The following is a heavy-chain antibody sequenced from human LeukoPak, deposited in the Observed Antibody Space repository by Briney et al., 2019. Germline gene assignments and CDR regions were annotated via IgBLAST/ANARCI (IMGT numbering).Heavy chain of an antibody. J-gene: IGHJ3*02. CDR3: ARDQCSSTSCYFGAFDI. V-gene: IGHV3-30-3*01. D-gene: IGHD2-2*01. Sequence: GGSLRLSCEASGFTFSSYAMHWVRQAPGKGLEWVAVISYDGSNKYYADSVKGRFTISRDNSKNTLYLQMNSLRAEDTAVYYCARDQCSSTSCYFGAFDIWGQGTMVTVSS. CDR2: ISYDGSNK. CDR1: GFTFSSYA.